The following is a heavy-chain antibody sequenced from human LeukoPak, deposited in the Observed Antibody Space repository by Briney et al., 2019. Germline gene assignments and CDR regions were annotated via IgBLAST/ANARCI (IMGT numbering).Heavy chain of an antibody. Sequence: PGGSLRLSCAASGFTFSSYAMSWVRQAPGKGLEWVSGLSSSGGSTYYADSVKGRFTISRDNSKNTLYLQMNSLRAEDTAVYYCAKRYDSPDYWGQGTLVTVSS. CDR3: AKRYDSPDY. D-gene: IGHD3-3*01. CDR2: LSSSGGST. V-gene: IGHV3-23*01. J-gene: IGHJ4*02. CDR1: GFTFSSYA.